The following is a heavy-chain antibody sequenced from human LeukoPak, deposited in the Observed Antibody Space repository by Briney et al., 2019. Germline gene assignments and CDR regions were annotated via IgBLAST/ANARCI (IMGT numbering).Heavy chain of an antibody. Sequence: GESLKISCKGSGYSFTSYWIGWVRQMPGKGLEWMGIIYPGDSDTRYSPSFQGQVTISADKSISTAYLHWSSLKASDTAMYYCARVRYYDSSGYYWTSDAFDIWGQGTMVTVSS. CDR1: GYSFTSYW. CDR2: IYPGDSDT. V-gene: IGHV5-51*01. J-gene: IGHJ3*02. D-gene: IGHD3-22*01. CDR3: ARVRYYDSSGYYWTSDAFDI.